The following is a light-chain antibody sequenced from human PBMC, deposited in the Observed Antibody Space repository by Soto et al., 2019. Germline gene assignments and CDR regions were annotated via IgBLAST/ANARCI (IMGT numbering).Light chain of an antibody. J-gene: IGLJ3*02. CDR3: LLYYGGAWV. CDR1: SGAVTSAYY. Sequence: QTVVTQEPSLTVSPGGTVTLTCASSSGAVTSAYYPSWFQQIPGQAPRALIYSISDRHSWTPARFSGSLLGGKAALTLSGVQPEDEAEYYCLLYYGGAWVFGGGTQLTVL. CDR2: SIS. V-gene: IGLV7-43*01.